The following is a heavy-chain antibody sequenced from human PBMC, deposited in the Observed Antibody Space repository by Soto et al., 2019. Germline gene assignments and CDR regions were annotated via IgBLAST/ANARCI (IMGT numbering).Heavy chain of an antibody. V-gene: IGHV1-18*01. CDR3: ARDRRDSSGYYPGY. Sequence: GASVKVSCKASGYTFTSYGISWVRQAPGQGLEWMGWISAYNGNTNYAQKLQGRVTMTTDTSTSTAYMELRSPRSDDTAVYYCARDRRDSSGYYPGYWGQGTLVTVSS. D-gene: IGHD3-22*01. CDR2: ISAYNGNT. J-gene: IGHJ4*02. CDR1: GYTFTSYG.